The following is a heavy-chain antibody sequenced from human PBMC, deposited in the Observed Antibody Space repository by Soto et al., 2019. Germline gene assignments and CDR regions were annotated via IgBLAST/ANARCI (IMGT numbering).Heavy chain of an antibody. Sequence: EVQLVESGGGLVHPGGSLKLSCAVSGFTFSGSVMHWVRQAPGKGLEWLGRIRSRDSDYATSYAESVKGRVTISRDVSKSTAYLPVTRLKIEDTALYYCTTYGNSSKGFDYWGQGNLVTVSS. CDR2: IRSRDSDYAT. V-gene: IGHV3-73*01. D-gene: IGHD6-6*01. CDR1: GFTFSGSV. CDR3: TTYGNSSKGFDY. J-gene: IGHJ4*02.